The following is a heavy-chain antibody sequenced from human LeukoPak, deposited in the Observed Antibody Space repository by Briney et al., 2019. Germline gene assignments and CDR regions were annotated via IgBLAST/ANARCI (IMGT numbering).Heavy chain of an antibody. D-gene: IGHD2-15*01. CDR2: IRMKAYGGTT. Sequence: GGSLRLSCTASGFTFGDHAVSWVRQAPGKGLEWVGFIRMKAYGGTTEYAASVKGRFTISRDDSKSIVHLQMNSLKTEDTAMYFCSRGYCSGGSCYFYYYYMDVWGKGTTVTVSS. V-gene: IGHV3-49*04. CDR3: SRGYCSGGSCYFYYYYMDV. CDR1: GFTFGDHA. J-gene: IGHJ6*03.